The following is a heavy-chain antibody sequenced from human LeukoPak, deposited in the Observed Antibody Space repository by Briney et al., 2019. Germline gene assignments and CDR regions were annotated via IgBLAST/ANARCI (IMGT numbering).Heavy chain of an antibody. D-gene: IGHD3-10*01. CDR2: ISSSPSTI. CDR1: GFTFSSYS. V-gene: IGHV3-48*01. Sequence: GGSLRLSCAASGFTFSSYSMTWVRQAPGKGLEWVSYISSSPSTIYYADSVKGRFTISRDNAQNSLYLQMNSLRVEDTAVYYCARESITMVRGVPDAFDIWGQGTMVTVSS. J-gene: IGHJ3*02. CDR3: ARESITMVRGVPDAFDI.